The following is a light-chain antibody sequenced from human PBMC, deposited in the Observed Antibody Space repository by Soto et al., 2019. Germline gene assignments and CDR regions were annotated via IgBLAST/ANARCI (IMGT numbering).Light chain of an antibody. CDR2: DAS. Sequence: DIQMTQSHSTLSASVGDTATITCPASQSISSWLAWYQQKPGKAPKLLIYDASSLESGVPSRFSGSGSGTEFTLTISSLQPDDFATYYCQQYNSYSWTFGQGTKV. J-gene: IGKJ1*01. CDR3: QQYNSYSWT. CDR1: QSISSW. V-gene: IGKV1-5*01.